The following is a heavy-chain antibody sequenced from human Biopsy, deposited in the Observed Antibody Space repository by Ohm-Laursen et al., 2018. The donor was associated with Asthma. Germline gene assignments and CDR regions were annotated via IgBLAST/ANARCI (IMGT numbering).Heavy chain of an antibody. CDR2: GGSYYDGGLK. V-gene: IGHV3-30-3*02. CDR1: GFVFSQCG. CDR3: AKVVMDCYSPASDF. J-gene: IGHJ4*02. Sequence: SLRLSCSASGFVFSQCGMHWVRQAPGKGLEWVAVGGSYYDGGLKYYADSVNGRFTVSRDDSKNTLYLQMNSLRPDDPAVYNCAKVVMDCYSPASDFWGQGTLVTVSS. D-gene: IGHD2-21*01.